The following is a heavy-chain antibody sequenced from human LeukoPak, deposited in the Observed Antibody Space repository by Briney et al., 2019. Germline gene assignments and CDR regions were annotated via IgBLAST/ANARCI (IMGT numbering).Heavy chain of an antibody. D-gene: IGHD3-10*01. CDR1: GFTFSSYA. V-gene: IGHV3-48*04. CDR2: ISNSGSTI. J-gene: IGHJ4*02. Sequence: GGSLRLSCAASGFTFSSYAVHWVRQAPGKGLEWVSYISNSGSTIYYADSVKGRFFISRDNAKNSLYLQMNSLRAEDTAVYYCARHGPGMNFFYLDFWGQGTLVTVSS. CDR3: ARHGPGMNFFYLDF.